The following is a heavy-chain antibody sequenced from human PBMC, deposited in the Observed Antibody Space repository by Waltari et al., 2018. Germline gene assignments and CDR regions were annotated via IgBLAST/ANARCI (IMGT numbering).Heavy chain of an antibody. CDR2: IYPGEGDT. D-gene: IGHD2-2*02. J-gene: IGHJ6*02. CDR3: VRHGLYGCNTAGCYTSYYYYLMDV. CDR1: GYSLTKYG. Sequence: EVPLVQSGAEVKKPGESLRISCKASGYSLTKYGTGWVCQMAGKGLEGMGIIYPGEGDTTYSPSLQCQGTVSCNQSSSTACLQWSSLESSDTAIDDCVRHGLYGCNTAGCYTSYYYYLMDVWGQGTTVTVSS. V-gene: IGHV5-51*01.